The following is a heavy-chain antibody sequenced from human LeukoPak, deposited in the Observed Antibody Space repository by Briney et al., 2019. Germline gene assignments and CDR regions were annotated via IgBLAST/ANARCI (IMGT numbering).Heavy chain of an antibody. Sequence: ASVKVSCKASGYTFTSYYMHWVRQAPGQGLEWMGIINTSGGSTSYTEKFQGRVTMTRDTSTSTVYMELSSLRSEDTAVYYCARDYGDYSTPPDNCGQGELVSVSS. CDR2: INTSGGST. CDR3: ARDYGDYSTPPDN. CDR1: GYTFTSYY. V-gene: IGHV1-46*01. J-gene: IGHJ4*02. D-gene: IGHD4-17*01.